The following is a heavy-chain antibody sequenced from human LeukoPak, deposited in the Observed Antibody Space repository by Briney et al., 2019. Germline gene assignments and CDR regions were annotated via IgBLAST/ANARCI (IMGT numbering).Heavy chain of an antibody. CDR2: IWYDGSNK. J-gene: IGHJ4*02. Sequence: PGGSLRLSCAASGFTFDDYAMHWVRQAPGKELEWVAVIWYDGSNKYYADPVRGRFTISRDNSKNTLYLQMNSLRAEDTAVYYCARTAAGAFFFDYWGQGTLVTVSS. CDR3: ARTAAGAFFFDY. CDR1: GFTFDDYA. V-gene: IGHV3-33*08. D-gene: IGHD6-13*01.